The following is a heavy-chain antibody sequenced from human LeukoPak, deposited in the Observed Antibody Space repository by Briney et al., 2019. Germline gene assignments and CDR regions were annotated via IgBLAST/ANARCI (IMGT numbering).Heavy chain of an antibody. V-gene: IGHV4-34*01. D-gene: IGHD2-15*01. Sequence: SETLSLTCAVYGGSLSGYYWSWIRQPPAKGLEWIGEINHSGSTNYNPSLKSRVTISVDTSKNQFSLKLSSVTAADTAVYYCARSAKDIVVDESLDYWGQGTLVTVSS. J-gene: IGHJ4*02. CDR3: ARSAKDIVVDESLDY. CDR2: INHSGST. CDR1: GGSLSGYY.